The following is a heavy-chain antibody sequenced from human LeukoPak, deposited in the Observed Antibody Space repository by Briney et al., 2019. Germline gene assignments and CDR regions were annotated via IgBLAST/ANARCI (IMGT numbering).Heavy chain of an antibody. J-gene: IGHJ4*02. CDR2: IRSKGYGGTT. Sequence: GGSLRLSCTASGFTFGDYAMSWFRQAPGKGLEWVGFIRSKGYGGTTEYAAFVKDRFTISRDDSKRIAYLQMNSLRTEDTAMYYCTRDYYDSSGYYHYLDYWGQGTLVTVSS. CDR3: TRDYYDSSGYYHYLDY. V-gene: IGHV3-49*03. CDR1: GFTFGDYA. D-gene: IGHD3-22*01.